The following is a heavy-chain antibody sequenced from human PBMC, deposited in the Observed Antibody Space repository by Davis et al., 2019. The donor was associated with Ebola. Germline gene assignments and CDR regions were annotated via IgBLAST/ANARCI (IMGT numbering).Heavy chain of an antibody. V-gene: IGHV3-23*01. CDR3: AKDGGGGSDYYYYYGMDV. J-gene: IGHJ6*02. Sequence: PGGSLRLSCAASGFTFSSYAMSWVRQAPGKGLEWVSAISGSGGSTYYADSVKGRFTISRDNAKNSLYLQMNSLRAEDTALYYCAKDGGGGSDYYYYYGMDVWGQGTTVTVSS. D-gene: IGHD2-15*01. CDR2: ISGSGGST. CDR1: GFTFSSYA.